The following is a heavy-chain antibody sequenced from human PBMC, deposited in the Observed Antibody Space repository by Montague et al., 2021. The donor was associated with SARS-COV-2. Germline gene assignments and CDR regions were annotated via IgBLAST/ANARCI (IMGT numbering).Heavy chain of an antibody. D-gene: IGHD3-9*01. CDR3: ARHRKDYDILTGYSTSFYYDMDV. Sequence: SETLSLTCTVAGGSNSRYYWSWIRQPPGKGLEWIGYVSDSGSDYXPSLKSRFSISVDTSKKLLSLSLSSVTAADTAIYYCARHRKDYDILTGYSTSFYYDMDVWGQGTTVTVSS. CDR1: GGSNSRYY. J-gene: IGHJ6*02. V-gene: IGHV4-59*08. CDR2: VSDSGS.